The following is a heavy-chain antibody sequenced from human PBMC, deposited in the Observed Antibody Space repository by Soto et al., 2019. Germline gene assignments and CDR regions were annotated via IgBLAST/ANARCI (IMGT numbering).Heavy chain of an antibody. J-gene: IGHJ3*02. CDR3: ARGDPYSDTLRNDAFDI. D-gene: IGHD5-18*01. Sequence: GGSLRLSCAASGFTVSSNYMSWVRQAPGKGLEWVSVIYSGGSTYYADSVKGRFTISRDNSKNTLYLQMNSLRAEDTAVYYCARGDPYSDTLRNDAFDIWGQGTMVTVSS. CDR2: IYSGGST. V-gene: IGHV3-66*01. CDR1: GFTVSSNY.